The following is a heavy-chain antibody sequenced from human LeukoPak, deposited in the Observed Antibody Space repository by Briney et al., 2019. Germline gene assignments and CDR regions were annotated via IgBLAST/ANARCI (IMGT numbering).Heavy chain of an antibody. CDR3: ARDVYDSSGYPYDY. J-gene: IGHJ4*02. D-gene: IGHD3-22*01. CDR1: GFTFSSYE. Sequence: GGSLRPSCAASGFTFSSYEMNWVRQAPGKGLEWVSYISSSGSTIYYADSVKGRFTISRDNAKNSLYLQMNSLRAEDTAVYYCARDVYDSSGYPYDYWGQGTLVTVSS. CDR2: ISSSGSTI. V-gene: IGHV3-48*03.